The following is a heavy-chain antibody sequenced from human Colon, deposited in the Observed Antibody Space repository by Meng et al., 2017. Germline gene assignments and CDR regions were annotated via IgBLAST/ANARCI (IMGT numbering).Heavy chain of an antibody. Sequence: GAGPGRVKPWGTRSPTCTVPVGSITSSDWWSWVRQTPGKGLEWIGETYQNGRPNYNPSLKSRVTISVDKSKNQFSLNMTSVTAADTAVYYCAREVVVAGTRNWLDPWGQGILVTVSS. V-gene: IGHV4-4*02. CDR2: TYQNGRP. CDR1: VGSITSSDW. CDR3: AREVVVAGTRNWLDP. J-gene: IGHJ5*02. D-gene: IGHD6-19*01.